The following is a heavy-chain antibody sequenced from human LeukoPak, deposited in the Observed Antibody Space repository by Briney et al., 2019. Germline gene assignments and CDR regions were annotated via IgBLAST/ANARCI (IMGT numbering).Heavy chain of an antibody. CDR1: GFTFSSYG. V-gene: IGHV3-23*01. CDR3: AKDDAWGRYKD. J-gene: IGHJ1*01. D-gene: IGHD3-16*01. CDR2: ISGSGGST. Sequence: GGSLRLSCAASGFTFSSYGMSWVRQAPGKGLEWVSVISGSGGSTYYADSVKGRFTISRDNSKNTLYLQMNSLRAEDTAVYYCAKDDAWGRYKDWGQGTLVTVSS.